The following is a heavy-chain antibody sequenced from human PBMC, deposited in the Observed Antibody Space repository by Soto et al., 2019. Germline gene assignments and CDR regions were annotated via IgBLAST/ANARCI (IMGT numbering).Heavy chain of an antibody. CDR2: IYYSGST. D-gene: IGHD3-22*01. CDR1: GGSISSSSYY. J-gene: IGHJ4*02. V-gene: IGHV4-39*01. Sequence: SETLSLTCTVSGGSISSSSYYWGWIRQPPGKGLEWIGSIYYSGSTYYNPSLKSRVTISVDTSKNQFSLKLSFVTAADTAVYYCARHTAYYYDSSGYYYRFFDYWGQGTLVTVSS. CDR3: ARHTAYYYDSSGYYYRFFDY.